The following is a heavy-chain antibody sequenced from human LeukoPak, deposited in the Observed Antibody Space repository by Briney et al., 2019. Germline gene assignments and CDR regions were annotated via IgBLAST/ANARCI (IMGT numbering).Heavy chain of an antibody. D-gene: IGHD4-23*01. J-gene: IGHJ1*01. V-gene: IGHV3-66*01. CDR1: GFTVSSHY. CDR2: IYSGRST. Sequence: GGSLRLSCAASGFTVSSHYMSWVRQAPGKGLEWVSLIYSGRSTEYADSVKGRFTISRDISKNTVHLQMNSLRAEDTAVYYCARVPVLGTRESLQHWGQGTMVTVSS. CDR3: ARVPVLGTRESLQH.